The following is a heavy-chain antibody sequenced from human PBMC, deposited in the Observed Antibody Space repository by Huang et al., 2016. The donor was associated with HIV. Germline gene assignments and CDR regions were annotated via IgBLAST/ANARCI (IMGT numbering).Heavy chain of an antibody. CDR3: ARSMVTPAAFFDY. CDR1: GGSISPGGYS. D-gene: IGHD3-10*01. V-gene: IGHV4-30-2*06. CDR2: IYHSGVT. Sequence: QVQLQESGSGLVRPLQTLSLTCDVSGGSISPGGYSWNWLRHSPGKGLEWIGYIYHSGVTSYNPSLKSRATLSVDKSENQFSLDLTYVKDADTAVYFCARSMVTPAAFFDYWGQGTLVTVSS. J-gene: IGHJ4*02.